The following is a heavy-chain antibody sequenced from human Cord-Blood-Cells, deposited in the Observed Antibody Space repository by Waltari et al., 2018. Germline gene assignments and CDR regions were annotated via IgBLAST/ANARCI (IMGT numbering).Heavy chain of an antibody. J-gene: IGHJ6*02. CDR2: MNPNSGNT. CDR3: ARQKDPSPFYYYYYGMDV. Sequence: QVQLVQSGAEVKKPGASVKVSCKASGYTFTSYDINWVRQATGQGLEWMGWMNPNSGNTGYAQKFQGRVTMTRNTSRSTAYMELSSLRSEDTAVYYCARQKDPSPFYYYYYGMDVWGQGTTVTVSS. CDR1: GYTFTSYD. V-gene: IGHV1-8*01.